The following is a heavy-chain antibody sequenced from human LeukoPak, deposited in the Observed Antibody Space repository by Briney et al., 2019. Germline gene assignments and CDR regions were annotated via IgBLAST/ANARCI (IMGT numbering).Heavy chain of an antibody. Sequence: SETLSPTCTVSGGSISSYYWSWIRQPPGKGLEWIGYIYYSGSTNYNPSLKSRVTISVDTSKNQFSLKLSSVTAADTAVYYCARASIITIFGVDPYYFDYWGQGTLVTVSS. V-gene: IGHV4-59*01. D-gene: IGHD3-3*01. CDR3: ARASIITIFGVDPYYFDY. J-gene: IGHJ4*02. CDR2: IYYSGST. CDR1: GGSISSYY.